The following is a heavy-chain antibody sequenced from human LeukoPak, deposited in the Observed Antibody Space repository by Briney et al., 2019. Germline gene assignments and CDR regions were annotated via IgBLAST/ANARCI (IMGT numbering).Heavy chain of an antibody. Sequence: GGSLRLSCAASGFTFSRFVMHWVRQAPGKGLEWVAVIWHDGRSIYNEDSVKGRFTISRDTSENTVYLQMNSLRAEDTAVYYCAKGFSTLWVNYFDDWGQGTPVTVSS. CDR3: AKGFSTLWVNYFDD. J-gene: IGHJ4*02. CDR1: GFTFSRFV. CDR2: IWHDGRSI. D-gene: IGHD2-21*01. V-gene: IGHV3-33*06.